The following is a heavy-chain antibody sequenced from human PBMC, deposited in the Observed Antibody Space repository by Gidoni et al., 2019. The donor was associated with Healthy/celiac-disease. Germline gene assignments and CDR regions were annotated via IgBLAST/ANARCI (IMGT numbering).Heavy chain of an antibody. J-gene: IGHJ3*02. CDR2: ISGSGGST. CDR1: GFTFSSYA. V-gene: IGHV3-23*01. CDR3: AKQYCGGDCYSPDAFDI. D-gene: IGHD2-21*02. Sequence: EVQLLESGGGLVQPGGSLRLSCAASGFTFSSYAMSWVRQAPGKGLEWVSAISGSGGSTYYADSVKGRFTISRDNSKNTLYLQMNSLRAEDTAVYYCAKQYCGGDCYSPDAFDIWGQGTMVTVSS.